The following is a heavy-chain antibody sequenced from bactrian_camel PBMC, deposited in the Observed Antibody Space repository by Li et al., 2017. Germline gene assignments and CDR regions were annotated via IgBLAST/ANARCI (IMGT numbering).Heavy chain of an antibody. CDR1: GYAYTAIS. J-gene: IGHJ4*01. Sequence: HVQLVESGGGSVQAGGSLRLSCAASGYAYTAISMAWFRQAPGKGLEWVSSIYSGGGSTDYADSVKARFTISIDNAKNTMYLQMHSLKLRTRPCITVPGARTRVLGRCLKAGARGPRSPSP. D-gene: IGHD1*01. CDR2: IYSGGGST. V-gene: IGHV3S6*01. CDR3: PGARTRVLGRCLKA.